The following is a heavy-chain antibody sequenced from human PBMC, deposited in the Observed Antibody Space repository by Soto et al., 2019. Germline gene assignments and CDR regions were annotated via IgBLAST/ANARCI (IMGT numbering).Heavy chain of an antibody. V-gene: IGHV3-23*01. D-gene: IGHD6-19*01. CDR2: ITDSGYTA. CDR3: AKNGQWLATPPEA. J-gene: IGHJ4*02. Sequence: FLRLSCAASGFSFGTFVMTWFRQAPGGGLEWVASITDSGYTASYAETVEGRFTVSRDNSKNKLHLQMNDLRAEDTATYYCAKNGQWLATPPEAWGQGTLVTVSS. CDR1: GFSFGTFV.